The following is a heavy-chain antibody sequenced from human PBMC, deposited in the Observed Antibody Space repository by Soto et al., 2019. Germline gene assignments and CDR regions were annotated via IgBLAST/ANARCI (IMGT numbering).Heavy chain of an antibody. D-gene: IGHD3-3*01. J-gene: IGHJ6*02. Sequence: GGSLRLSCAASGFTFSSYAMSWVRQAPGKGLEWVSAISGSGGSTYYADSVKGRFTISRDNSKNTLYLQMNSLRAEDTGVYYWGKGHGDFWSGYPPGLYGMDVWGQGTTVTVSS. V-gene: IGHV3-23*01. CDR3: GKGHGDFWSGYPPGLYGMDV. CDR1: GFTFSSYA. CDR2: ISGSGGST.